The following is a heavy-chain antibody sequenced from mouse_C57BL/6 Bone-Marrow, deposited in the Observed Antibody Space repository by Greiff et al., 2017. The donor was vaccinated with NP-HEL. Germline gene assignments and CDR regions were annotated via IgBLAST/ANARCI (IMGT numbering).Heavy chain of an antibody. V-gene: IGHV1-61*01. CDR1: GYTFTSYW. CDR2: IYPSDSET. CDR3: ARCVYYDYGGLYYYAMDY. D-gene: IGHD2-4*01. Sequence: VQLQQPGAELVRPGSSVKLSCKASGYTFTSYWMDWVKQRPGQGLEWIGNIYPSDSETHYNQKFKDKATLTVDKSSSTAYMQLSSLTSEDSAVYYCARCVYYDYGGLYYYAMDYWGQGTSVTVSS. J-gene: IGHJ4*01.